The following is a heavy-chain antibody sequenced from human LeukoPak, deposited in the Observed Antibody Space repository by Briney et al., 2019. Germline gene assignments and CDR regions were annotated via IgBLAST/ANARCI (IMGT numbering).Heavy chain of an antibody. J-gene: IGHJ6*02. D-gene: IGHD2-2*01. CDR3: ARARPYYCSSTSCYSLPYYYYYGMDV. CDR1: GGSISGYY. CDR2: INHSGST. Sequence: SETLSLTCTVSGGSISGYYWSWIRQPPGKGLEWIGEINHSGSTNYNPSLKSRVTISVDTSKNQFSLKLSSVTAADTAVYYCARARPYYCSSTSCYSLPYYYYYGMDVWGQGTTVTVSS. V-gene: IGHV4-34*01.